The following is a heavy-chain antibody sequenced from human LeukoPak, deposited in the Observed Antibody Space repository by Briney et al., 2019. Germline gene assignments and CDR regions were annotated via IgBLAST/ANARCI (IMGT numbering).Heavy chain of an antibody. CDR3: ARGGYCSGGSCRNFYY. D-gene: IGHD2-15*01. CDR1: GGSFSGYY. CDR2: INHSGST. J-gene: IGHJ4*02. V-gene: IGHV4-34*01. Sequence: SETLSLTCAVYGGSFSGYYWSRIRQPPGKGLEWIGEINHSGSTNYNPSLKSRVTISVDTSKNQFSLKLSSVTAADTAVYYCARGGYCSGGSCRNFYYWGQGTLVTVSS.